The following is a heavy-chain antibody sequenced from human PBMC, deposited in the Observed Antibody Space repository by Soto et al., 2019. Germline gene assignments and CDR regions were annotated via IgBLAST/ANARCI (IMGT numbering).Heavy chain of an antibody. CDR1: GFTFSSYA. CDR2: ISGSGGST. D-gene: IGHD3-3*01. J-gene: IGHJ4*02. Sequence: EVQLLESGGGLVQPGGSLRLSCAASGFTFSSYAMSWVRQAPGKGLEWVSAISGSGGSTYYADSVKGRFIISRDNSKNTLYLQMNSLRAEDTAVYYCAKARRFLEWLFNDYWGQGTLVTVSS. V-gene: IGHV3-23*01. CDR3: AKARRFLEWLFNDY.